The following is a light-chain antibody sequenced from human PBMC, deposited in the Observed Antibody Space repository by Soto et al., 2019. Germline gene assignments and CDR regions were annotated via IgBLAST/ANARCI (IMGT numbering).Light chain of an antibody. V-gene: IGKV2-28*01. J-gene: IGKJ4*01. CDR1: QSLLHSNGNND. Sequence: DIVMTQSPLSLPVTPGESASISCRSSQSLLHSNGNNDLDWYLQKPGQSPQLLTYVGSNRASGVPDRFSGSGSGRDFTLKISNVEAGDVGVYYCMQRLQPPLTFGGGNKVEIK. CDR2: VGS. CDR3: MQRLQPPLT.